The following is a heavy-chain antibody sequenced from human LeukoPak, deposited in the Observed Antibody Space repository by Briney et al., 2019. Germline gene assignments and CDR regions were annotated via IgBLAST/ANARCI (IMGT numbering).Heavy chain of an antibody. CDR3: AGGVRDGYNPR. Sequence: PSQTLSLTCTVSGGSISSGSYYWSWIRQPAGKGLEWIGRIYTSGSTNYNPSLKSRVTISVDTSKNQFSLKLSSVTAAATAAYYCAGGVRDGYNPRWGQGTLVTVSS. CDR1: GGSISSGSYY. V-gene: IGHV4-61*02. J-gene: IGHJ4*02. D-gene: IGHD5-24*01. CDR2: IYTSGST.